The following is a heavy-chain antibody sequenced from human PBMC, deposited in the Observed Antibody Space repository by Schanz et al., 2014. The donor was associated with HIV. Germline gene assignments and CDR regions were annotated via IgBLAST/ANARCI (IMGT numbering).Heavy chain of an antibody. CDR1: GGSISGYY. CDR2: TYHSGIT. V-gene: IGHV4-59*01. CDR3: ASSQGAARAFDY. Sequence: QVQLQESGPGLVKPSETLSLTCTVSGGSISGYYWSWIRQHPGKGLEWIGYTYHSGITNYNPSLKTRVTISVDTSKNQFSLKLSSVTAADTAVYYCASSQGAARAFDYWGQGTLVTVSS. D-gene: IGHD6-6*01. J-gene: IGHJ4*02.